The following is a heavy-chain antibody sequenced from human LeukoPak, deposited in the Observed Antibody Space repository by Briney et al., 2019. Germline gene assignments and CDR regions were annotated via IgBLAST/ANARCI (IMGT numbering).Heavy chain of an antibody. D-gene: IGHD2-15*01. CDR1: GGSISSYY. CDR3: ARNSCPSGSCYDNRGYFDY. V-gene: IGHV4-4*07. J-gene: IGHJ4*02. Sequence: SETLSPTCTVSGGSISSYYWSWIRQPAGKGLEWIGRIYISGSTNYNPSLKSRVTMSVDTSKNQFSLKLSSVTAADTAVYYCARNSCPSGSCYDNRGYFDYWGQGILVTVSS. CDR2: IYISGST.